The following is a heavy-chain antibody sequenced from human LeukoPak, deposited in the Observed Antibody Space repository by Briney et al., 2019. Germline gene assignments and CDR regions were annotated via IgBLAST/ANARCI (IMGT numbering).Heavy chain of an antibody. D-gene: IGHD3-10*01. CDR3: AREMEDKSLVWFGELKKYYYYYMDV. Sequence: SETLSLTCSVSGGSISSGSYYWSWIRQPAGKGLEWIGRFYTSGSTNYNPSLKSRVTISVDTSKNQFSLKLSSVTAADTAVYYCAREMEDKSLVWFGELKKYYYYYMDVWGKGTTVTVSS. CDR2: FYTSGST. V-gene: IGHV4-61*02. J-gene: IGHJ6*03. CDR1: GGSISSGSYY.